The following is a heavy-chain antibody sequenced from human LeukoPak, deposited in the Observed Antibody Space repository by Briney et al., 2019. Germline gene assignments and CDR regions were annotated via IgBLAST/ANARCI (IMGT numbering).Heavy chain of an antibody. Sequence: SETLSLTCAVYGGSFSGYYWSWIRQPPGKGLEWIGEINHSGSTNYNPSLKSRVTISVDTSKNQFSLKLSSVTAADTAVYYCARRCITMVRGVIIQYYYYYMDVWGKGTTVTISS. J-gene: IGHJ6*03. CDR1: GGSFSGYY. D-gene: IGHD3-10*01. CDR2: INHSGST. V-gene: IGHV4-34*01. CDR3: ARRCITMVRGVIIQYYYYYMDV.